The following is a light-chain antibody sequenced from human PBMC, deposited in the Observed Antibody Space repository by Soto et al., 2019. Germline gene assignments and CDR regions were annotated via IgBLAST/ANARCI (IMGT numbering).Light chain of an antibody. CDR2: AAS. CDR1: QSVSSNK. V-gene: IGKV3-20*01. CDR3: QQYGSSSIT. J-gene: IGKJ5*01. Sequence: ETVLTQSPGTVSLSPWDRATLPCRASQSVSSNKLAWYQQKPGQAPRLLIYAASSRATGIPDRFSGSGSGTDFTLTINRLEPEDFAVYYCQQYGSSSITFGQGTRLEIK.